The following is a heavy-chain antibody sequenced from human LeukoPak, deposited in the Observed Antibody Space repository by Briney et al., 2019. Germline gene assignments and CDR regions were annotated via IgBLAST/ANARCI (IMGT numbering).Heavy chain of an antibody. CDR3: ARHHCSGGSCYYYGMDV. Sequence: SETLSLTCAVYGGSFSGYYWGWIRQPPGKGLEWIGSIYYSGGAYYNPSLKSRVTISVDTSKNQFSLKLSSVTAADTAVYYCARHHCSGGSCYYYGMDVWGQGTTVTVSS. D-gene: IGHD2-15*01. CDR1: GGSFSGYY. CDR2: IYYSGGA. J-gene: IGHJ6*02. V-gene: IGHV4-39*01.